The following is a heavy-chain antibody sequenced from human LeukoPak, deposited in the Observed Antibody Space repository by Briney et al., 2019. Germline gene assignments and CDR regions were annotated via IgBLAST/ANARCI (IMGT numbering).Heavy chain of an antibody. V-gene: IGHV1-2*02. CDR3: ARWVGGYFDGWYYYYMDV. CDR1: GYTFTDYY. D-gene: IGHD3-9*01. Sequence: ASVRVSCKTSGYTFTDYYIHWMRQAPGQGLEWMGWINSNSGGTSYAQKFQGRVTLTRDTPTRTAFMELNRLTSDDTAVYYCARWVGGYFDGWYYYYMDVWGKGTTVTVSS. CDR2: INSNSGGT. J-gene: IGHJ6*03.